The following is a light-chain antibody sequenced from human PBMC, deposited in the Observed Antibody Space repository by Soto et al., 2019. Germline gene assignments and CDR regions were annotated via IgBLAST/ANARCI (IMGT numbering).Light chain of an antibody. V-gene: IGKV3-11*01. CDR1: QSVSSY. CDR2: DAS. J-gene: IGKJ1*01. Sequence: EIVLTQSPATLSLSPGERATLSCRASQSVSSYLAWYQQKPGQPPRLLIYDASNRATGIPARFSGSGSGTDFTLTISSLEPEDFAVYYCQQRSNWPRTFGQGTKV. CDR3: QQRSNWPRT.